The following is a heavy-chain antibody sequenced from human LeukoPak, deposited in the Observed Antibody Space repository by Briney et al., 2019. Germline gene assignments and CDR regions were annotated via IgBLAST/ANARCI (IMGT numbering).Heavy chain of an antibody. V-gene: IGHV4-39*07. D-gene: IGHD3-10*01. J-gene: IGHJ6*02. Sequence: SETLSLTCTVSGGSISSSSYYWGWIRQPPGKGLEWIGSIYYSGSTYYNPSLKSRVTISVDTPKNQFSLKLSSVTAADTAVYYCARVYGGPYYYYGMDVWGQGTTVTVSS. CDR2: IYYSGST. CDR3: ARVYGGPYYYYGMDV. CDR1: GGSISSSSYY.